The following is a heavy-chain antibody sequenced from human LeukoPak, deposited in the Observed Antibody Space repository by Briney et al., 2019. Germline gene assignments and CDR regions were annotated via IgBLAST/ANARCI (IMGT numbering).Heavy chain of an antibody. D-gene: IGHD2-15*01. CDR3: ARQSGGSCYVVGCGDWFDP. Sequence: SVKVSCKASGGTFSSYAISWVRQAPGQGLEWMGGIIPIFGTANYAQKFQGRVTITADESTSTAYMELSSLRSEDTAVYYCARQSGGSCYVVGCGDWFDPWGQGTLVTVSS. CDR1: GGTFSSYA. CDR2: IIPIFGTA. J-gene: IGHJ5*02. V-gene: IGHV1-69*13.